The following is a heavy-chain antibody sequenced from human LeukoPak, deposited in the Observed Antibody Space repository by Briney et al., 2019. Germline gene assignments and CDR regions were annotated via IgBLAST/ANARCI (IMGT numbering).Heavy chain of an antibody. V-gene: IGHV3-43*01. D-gene: IGHD6-13*01. Sequence: GGSLRLSCAASGFTFDDYTMHWVRQAPGKGLEWVSLISWDGGSTYYADSVKGRFTISRDNSKNSLYLQMNSLRTEDTALYYCATEQQLREYYFDYWGQGTLVTVSS. CDR1: GFTFDDYT. J-gene: IGHJ4*02. CDR2: ISWDGGST. CDR3: ATEQQLREYYFDY.